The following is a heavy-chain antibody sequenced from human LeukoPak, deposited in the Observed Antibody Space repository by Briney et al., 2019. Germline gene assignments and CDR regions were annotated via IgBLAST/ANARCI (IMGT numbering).Heavy chain of an antibody. CDR2: INWNGGST. D-gene: IGHD2-2*02. CDR1: GFTFDDYG. J-gene: IGHJ4*02. V-gene: IGHV3-20*04. Sequence: GGSLRLSCAASGFTFDDYGMSWFRQAPGKGLEWVSGINWNGGSTGYADSVKGRFTIPRDNAKNSLYLQMNSLRAEDTALYYCAREGELGGYCSSTSCYTFDYWGQGTLVTVSS. CDR3: AREGELGGYCSSTSCYTFDY.